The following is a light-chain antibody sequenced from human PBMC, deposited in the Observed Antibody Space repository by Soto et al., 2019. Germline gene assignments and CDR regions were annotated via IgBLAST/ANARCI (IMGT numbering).Light chain of an antibody. CDR3: MPALQTPGT. CDR1: QSLLHSNGYNY. J-gene: IGKJ1*01. Sequence: DIVMTQSPLSLPVIPGEPASISCRSSQSLLHSNGYNYLDWYLQKPGQSPQLLIYLGSNRASGVPDRFSGSGSGTDFTLKISRVEAEDVGVYYCMPALQTPGTFGQGTKVEIK. CDR2: LGS. V-gene: IGKV2-28*01.